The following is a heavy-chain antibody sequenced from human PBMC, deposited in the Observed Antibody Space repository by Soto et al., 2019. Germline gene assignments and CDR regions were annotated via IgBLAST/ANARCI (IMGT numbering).Heavy chain of an antibody. CDR1: GGSISSGGYY. J-gene: IGHJ6*02. V-gene: IGHV4-31*03. Sequence: QVQLQESGPGLVKPSQTLSLTCTVSGGSISSGGYYWSWIRQHPGKGLEWIGYIYYSGSTYYNPSFKSRVTISVDTSKNQFSLKLSSVTAADTAVYYCARVPRGGIHYYGMDVWGQGTTVTVSS. D-gene: IGHD3-10*01. CDR3: ARVPRGGIHYYGMDV. CDR2: IYYSGST.